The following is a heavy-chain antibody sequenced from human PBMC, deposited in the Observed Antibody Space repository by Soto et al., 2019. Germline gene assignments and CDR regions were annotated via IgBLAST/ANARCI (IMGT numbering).Heavy chain of an antibody. J-gene: IGHJ4*02. CDR1: GFTFSNYA. CDR3: ARPDLEGGSYPDS. V-gene: IGHV3-30-3*01. Sequence: QVQLVESGGGVVQPGRSLRLSCAASGFTFSNYAMHWVRQAPGKGLEWVAVISYDGSNKYYADSVKGRFTISRDNSKNPLYLQMNGLGAEDTAMYYWARPDLEGGSYPDSWGREPWSPSPQ. D-gene: IGHD1-26*01. CDR2: ISYDGSNK.